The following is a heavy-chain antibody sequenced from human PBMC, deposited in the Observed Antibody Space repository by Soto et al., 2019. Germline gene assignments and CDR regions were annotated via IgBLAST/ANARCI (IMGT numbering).Heavy chain of an antibody. D-gene: IGHD3-16*02. V-gene: IGHV1-18*04. Sequence: QVQLVQSGAEVKKPGASVKVSCKASGYTFTSYGISWVRQAPGQGLEWMGWISAYNGNTNYAQKFQGRVTITADESTSTAYMELSSLRSEDTAVYYCARALRSYDYVWGSYRYNWFDPWGQGTLVTVSS. J-gene: IGHJ5*02. CDR2: ISAYNGNT. CDR1: GYTFTSYG. CDR3: ARALRSYDYVWGSYRYNWFDP.